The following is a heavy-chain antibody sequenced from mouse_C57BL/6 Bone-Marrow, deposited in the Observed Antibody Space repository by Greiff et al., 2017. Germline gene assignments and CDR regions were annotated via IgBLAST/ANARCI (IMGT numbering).Heavy chain of an antibody. CDR1: GYSFTSYY. J-gene: IGHJ1*03. CDR3: SRGDCSSPGYFDV. Sequence: VQVVESGPELVKPGASVKISCKASGYSFTSYYIHWVKQRPGQGLEWIGWIYPGSGNTTYNEKFKGKATLTADTSSSSAYMQLMSLTSVDSAVYYCSRGDCSSPGYFDVWGTGTTVTVSS. D-gene: IGHD1-1*01. CDR2: IYPGSGNT. V-gene: IGHV1-66*01.